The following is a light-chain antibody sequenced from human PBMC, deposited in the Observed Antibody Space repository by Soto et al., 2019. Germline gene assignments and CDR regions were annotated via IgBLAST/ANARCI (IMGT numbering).Light chain of an antibody. J-gene: IGLJ2*01. Sequence: QSALTQPASVSGSPGQSITISCTGTSSDVGGYNYVSWYQQHPARAPKLMIYDVSNRPSGVSNPFSGSKSGNTASLTISGLKAEDEADYYCNSYTSSSTVVFGGGTKLTVL. CDR3: NSYTSSSTVV. CDR1: SSDVGGYNY. V-gene: IGLV2-14*03. CDR2: DVS.